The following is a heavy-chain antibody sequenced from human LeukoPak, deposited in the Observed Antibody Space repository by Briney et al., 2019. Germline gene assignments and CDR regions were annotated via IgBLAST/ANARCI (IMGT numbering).Heavy chain of an antibody. J-gene: IGHJ3*02. D-gene: IGHD6-6*01. V-gene: IGHV1-69*05. Sequence: ASVKVSCKASGGTFSSYAISWARQAPGQGLEWMGGIIPIFGTANYAQKFQGRVTITTDESTSTAYMELSSLRSEDTAVYYCARAREYSSSSSAFDIWGQGTMVTVSS. CDR1: GGTFSSYA. CDR2: IIPIFGTA. CDR3: ARAREYSSSSSAFDI.